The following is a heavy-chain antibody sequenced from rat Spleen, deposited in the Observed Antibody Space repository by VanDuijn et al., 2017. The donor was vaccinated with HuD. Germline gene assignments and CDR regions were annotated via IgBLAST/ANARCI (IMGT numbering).Heavy chain of an antibody. J-gene: IGHJ2*01. CDR2: ISTGAGVP. CDR3: AVAGYGY. Sequence: EVQLVESGGGLVQPGRSLKLSCASSGFTFSDYYMAWVRQAPTKGLEWVAYISTGAGVPYYRDSVRGRFTISRDNAKNTVYLQMNSLRSEDTATYYCAVAGYGYWGQGVMVTVSS. V-gene: IGHV5-25*01. D-gene: IGHD4-3*01. CDR1: GFTFSDYY.